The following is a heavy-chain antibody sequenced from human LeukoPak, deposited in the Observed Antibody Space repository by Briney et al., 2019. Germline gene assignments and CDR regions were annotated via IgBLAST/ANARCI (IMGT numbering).Heavy chain of an antibody. CDR3: AKWGDYDILTGYYVSDF. D-gene: IGHD3-9*01. V-gene: IGHV3-23*01. CDR1: GFIFRNYA. J-gene: IGHJ4*02. CDR2: ITGSGDTT. Sequence: GGSLRLSCAASGFIFRNYAMSWVRQAPGKGLEWVSAITGSGDTTYYADSVKGRFTISRDNSKNTLYVEMNTLRAEDTAVYYCAKWGDYDILTGYYVSDFWGQGTLVTVSS.